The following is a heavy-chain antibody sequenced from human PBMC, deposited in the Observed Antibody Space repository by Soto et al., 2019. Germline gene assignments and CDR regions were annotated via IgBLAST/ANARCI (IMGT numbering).Heavy chain of an antibody. J-gene: IGHJ4*02. Sequence: GGSLRLSCAASGFTFSSYSMHWVRQAPGKGLEYVSAISSNGGSTYYADSVKGRFTISRDNSKNTLYLQMSSLRAEDTAVYYCVKAHGYDFDYWGQGTLVTVSS. V-gene: IGHV3-64D*06. CDR3: VKAHGYDFDY. D-gene: IGHD5-12*01. CDR2: ISSNGGST. CDR1: GFTFSSYS.